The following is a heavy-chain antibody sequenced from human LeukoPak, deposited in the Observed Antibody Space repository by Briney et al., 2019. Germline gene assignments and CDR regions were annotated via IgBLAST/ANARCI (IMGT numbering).Heavy chain of an antibody. CDR1: GRSFSGYY. D-gene: IGHD6-19*01. Sequence: SETLSLTCAVYGRSFSGYYWSWIRQTPGKGLEWIGEINHGGSTNYNPSLKSRVTVSVDTSKNQFSLKLSSVTAADTAVYYCARSIEVAGYWYFDLWGRGTLVTVSS. CDR2: INHGGST. V-gene: IGHV4-34*01. CDR3: ARSIEVAGYWYFDL. J-gene: IGHJ2*01.